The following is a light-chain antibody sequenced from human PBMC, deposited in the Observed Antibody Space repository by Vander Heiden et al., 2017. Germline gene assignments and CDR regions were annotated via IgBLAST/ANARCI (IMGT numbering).Light chain of an antibody. CDR3: VLYMGSGIWV. CDR1: SGSVSTSYY. V-gene: IGLV8-61*01. CDR2: STT. Sequence: QTEVTQEPSFSVSPGGTVTRTCGLSSGSVSTSYYPSWYQQTPGQAPRTLIYSTTTRSSGLPDRFSGSILGNKAALTITGAQADDEPDYYCVLYMGSGIWVFGGGTKLTVL. J-gene: IGLJ3*02.